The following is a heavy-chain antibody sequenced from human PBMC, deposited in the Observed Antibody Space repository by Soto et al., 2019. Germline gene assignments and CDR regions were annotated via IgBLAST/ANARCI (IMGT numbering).Heavy chain of an antibody. Sequence: SQTLSLTCAISGDSVSSNSAAWNWIRQSPSRGLEWLGRTYYRSKWYNDYAVSVKSRITINPDTSKNQFSLQLNSVTPEDTAVYYCARDTSDRGSYYVNAFDIWGQGTMVTVSS. J-gene: IGHJ3*02. CDR3: ARDTSDRGSYYVNAFDI. CDR1: GDSVSSNSAA. D-gene: IGHD1-26*01. V-gene: IGHV6-1*01. CDR2: TYYRSKWYN.